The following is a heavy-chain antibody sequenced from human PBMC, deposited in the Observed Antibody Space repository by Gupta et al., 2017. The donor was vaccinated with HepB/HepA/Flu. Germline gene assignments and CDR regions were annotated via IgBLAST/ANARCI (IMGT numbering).Heavy chain of an antibody. CDR1: GFTFSSYA. J-gene: IGHJ3*02. V-gene: IGHV3-30-3*01. D-gene: IGHD6-6*01. CDR3: ARGPDVIAARPGAFDI. Sequence: QVQLVESGGGVVQPGRSLRLACAASGFTFSSYAMHWVRQAPGKGLEWVAVISYDGSNKYYADSGKGRFTISRDNSKNTLYLQMNSLRAEDTAVYYCARGPDVIAARPGAFDIWGQGTMVTVSS. CDR2: ISYDGSNK.